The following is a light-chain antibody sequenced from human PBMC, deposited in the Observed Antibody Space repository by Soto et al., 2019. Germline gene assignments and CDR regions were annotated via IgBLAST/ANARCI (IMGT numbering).Light chain of an antibody. Sequence: AIQMTQSPSSLSASVGDRVTITCRASQDIRNDLGWYQQKPGKAPKLLIYAASSLQTGVPSRFSGSGSGTHFTFTISSLQTEDIGTYYCQQYDILPITSGRGTRLEIK. J-gene: IGKJ5*01. V-gene: IGKV1-6*01. CDR3: QQYDILPIT. CDR2: AAS. CDR1: QDIRND.